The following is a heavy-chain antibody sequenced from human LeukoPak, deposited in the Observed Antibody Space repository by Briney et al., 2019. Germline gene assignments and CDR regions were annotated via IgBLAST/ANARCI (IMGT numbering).Heavy chain of an antibody. CDR1: GFSFSSYW. CDR3: VRKNGGYAEY. CDR2: IKQDGSEK. V-gene: IGHV3-7*01. D-gene: IGHD5-12*01. J-gene: IGHJ4*02. Sequence: GGSLRLSCAASGFSFSSYWMSWVRQAPGKGLEWVANIKQDGSEKYYVDSVKGRFTISRDNAKNSLYLQMDSLRAEDTAVYYCVRKNGGYAEYWGQGTLVTVSS.